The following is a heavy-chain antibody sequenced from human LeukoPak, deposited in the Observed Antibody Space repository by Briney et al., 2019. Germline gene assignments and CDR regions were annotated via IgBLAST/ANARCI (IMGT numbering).Heavy chain of an antibody. V-gene: IGHV1-46*01. CDR2: INPSGGST. J-gene: IGHJ5*02. Sequence: ASVKVSCKASGYTFTSYYMHWVRQAPGQGLEWMGIINPSGGSTSYAQKFQGRVTMTRDTSTSTVYMELSSLRSEGAAVYYCARGGTVLWFGELFPQGNWFDPWGQGTLDTVSS. D-gene: IGHD3-10*01. CDR1: GYTFTSYY. CDR3: ARGGTVLWFGELFPQGNWFDP.